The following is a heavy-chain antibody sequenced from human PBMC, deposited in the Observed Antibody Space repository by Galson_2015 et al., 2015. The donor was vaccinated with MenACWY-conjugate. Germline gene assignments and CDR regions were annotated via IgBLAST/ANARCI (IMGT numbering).Heavy chain of an antibody. D-gene: IGHD3-10*01. CDR1: GASISSGGYY. Sequence: TLSLTCTVSGASISSGGYYWSWIRQHPGKGLEWIGYIYYSGSTSYNPSLKSRLTISVDPSKNQFSLQLTSVTAADTAVYYCVRDGGYGSGTYHFDYWGQGTLVTVSS. J-gene: IGHJ4*02. CDR3: VRDGGYGSGTYHFDY. CDR2: IYYSGST. V-gene: IGHV4-31*03.